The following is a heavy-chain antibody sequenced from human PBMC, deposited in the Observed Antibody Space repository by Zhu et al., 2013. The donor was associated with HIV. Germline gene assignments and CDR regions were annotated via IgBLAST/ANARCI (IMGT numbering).Heavy chain of an antibody. V-gene: IGHV1-69*01. CDR3: ARVSTTVRSFDI. D-gene: IGHD4-17*01. CDR2: IIPILDSP. J-gene: IGHJ3*02. CDR1: GGTFSSYA. Sequence: QVHLVQSGAEVKKPGSSVKVSCKASGGTFSSYAISWVRQAPGQGLEWMGGIIPILDSPNYAQKFQGRVTITADESSNTAYMELRGLRSEDTAVYYCARVSTTVRSFDIWGQGTMVTVSS.